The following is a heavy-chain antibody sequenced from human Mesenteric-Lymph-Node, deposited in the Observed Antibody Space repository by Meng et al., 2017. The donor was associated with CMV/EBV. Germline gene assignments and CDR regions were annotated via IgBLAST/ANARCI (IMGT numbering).Heavy chain of an antibody. CDR3: AREGGFGELYDY. D-gene: IGHD3-10*01. V-gene: IGHV1-3*01. CDR1: GYTFTSYT. J-gene: IGHJ4*02. CDR2: INAGTGKT. Sequence: CKASGYTFTSYTMHCVRKAPGQRLEWMGWINAGTGKTKYPQKLQGRVTITRDTSATTAYMELSSLRSEDAAIYYCAREGGFGELYDYWGQGTLVTVSS.